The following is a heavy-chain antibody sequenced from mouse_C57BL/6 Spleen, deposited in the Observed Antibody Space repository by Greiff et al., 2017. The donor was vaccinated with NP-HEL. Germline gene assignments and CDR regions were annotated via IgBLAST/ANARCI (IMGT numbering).Heavy chain of an antibody. CDR1: GYTFTSYW. CDR3: ARRIYGNYFDY. Sequence: VQLQQSGAELVMPGASVKLSCKASGYTFTSYWMHWVKQRPGQGLEWIGEIDPSDSYTNYNQKFKGKSTLTVDKSSSTAYMQLSSLTSEDSAVYYCARRIYGNYFDYWGQGTTLTVSS. D-gene: IGHD2-1*01. CDR2: IDPSDSYT. V-gene: IGHV1-69*01. J-gene: IGHJ2*01.